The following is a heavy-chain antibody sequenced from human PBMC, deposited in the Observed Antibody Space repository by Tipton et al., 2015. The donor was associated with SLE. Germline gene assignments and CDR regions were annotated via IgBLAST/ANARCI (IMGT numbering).Heavy chain of an antibody. CDR3: ARLVWEPRAFDI. CDR1: GGSISSSSYY. CDR2: IYYSGST. Sequence: TLSLTCTVSGGSISSSSYYWGWIRQPPGKGLEWIGSIYYSGSTYYNPSLKSRVTVSVDTSKNQFSLKLTSVTAADTAVYYCARLVWEPRAFDIWGQGTMVTVSS. J-gene: IGHJ3*02. V-gene: IGHV4-39*07. D-gene: IGHD1-26*01.